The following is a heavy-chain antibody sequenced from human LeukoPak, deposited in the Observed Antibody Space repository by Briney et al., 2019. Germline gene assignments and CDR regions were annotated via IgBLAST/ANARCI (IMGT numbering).Heavy chain of an antibody. D-gene: IGHD3-3*01. Sequence: SGGSLRLSCAASGFIFTNYFMCWVRQAPGKGLEWVASIKHDGSEKYYVDSVRGRFTISRDNTMNSLYLQMSSLRAEDTAVYYCATDRGWRTSGYYLYYFEYWGQGTLVTFSS. CDR1: GFIFTNYF. J-gene: IGHJ4*02. CDR3: ATDRGWRTSGYYLYYFEY. CDR2: IKHDGSEK. V-gene: IGHV3-7*01.